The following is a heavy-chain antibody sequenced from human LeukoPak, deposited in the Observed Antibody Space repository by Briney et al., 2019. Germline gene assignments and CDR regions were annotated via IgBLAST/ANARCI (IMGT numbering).Heavy chain of an antibody. D-gene: IGHD2-2*01. J-gene: IGHJ5*02. Sequence: GGSLRLSCAASGFTFDDYAMHWVRQAPGKGLEWVSGISWNSGSIGYADSVKGRFTISRDNAKNSLYLQMNSLRSDDTAVYYCAKASGTTTWPGYNWFDPWGQGTLVTVSS. V-gene: IGHV3-9*01. CDR2: ISWNSGSI. CDR1: GFTFDDYA. CDR3: AKASGTTTWPGYNWFDP.